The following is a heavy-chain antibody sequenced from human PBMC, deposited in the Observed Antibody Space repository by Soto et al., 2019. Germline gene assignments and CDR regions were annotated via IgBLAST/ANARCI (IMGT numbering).Heavy chain of an antibody. CDR3: TGGVASGY. V-gene: IGHV3-30*03. CDR2: ISRDGGTK. D-gene: IGHD2-8*02. CDR1: GFTVSTFG. J-gene: IGHJ4*02. Sequence: QVQLVESGGGVVQPGRSLRLSCAVSGFTVSTFGMHWVRQAPGKGLEWVAVISRDGGTKYYADSVKGRFTISRDNSRNTLFLEMNGLRGDDMAVYYCTGGVASGYWGQGTLVNVSS.